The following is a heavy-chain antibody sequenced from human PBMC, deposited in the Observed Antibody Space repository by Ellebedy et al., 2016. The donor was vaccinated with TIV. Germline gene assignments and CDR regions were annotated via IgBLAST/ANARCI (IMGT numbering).Heavy chain of an antibody. J-gene: IGHJ1*01. CDR3: ASGHTGSYGLHS. CDR1: GGSFSGYF. D-gene: IGHD1-26*01. Sequence: MPSETLSLTCAVYGGSFSGYFWSWIRQSPGKGLERIGDTFHSGSTNYNPSLNSRVTISVDKSNNQFSLRLSSVTAADTAVYYCASGHTGSYGLHSWGQGTLVTVSS. V-gene: IGHV4-34*12. CDR2: TFHSGST.